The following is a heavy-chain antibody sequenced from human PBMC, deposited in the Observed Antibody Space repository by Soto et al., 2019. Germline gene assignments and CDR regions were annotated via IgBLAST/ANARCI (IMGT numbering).Heavy chain of an antibody. CDR1: GFTFSSYG. Sequence: GGSLRLSCAASGFTFSSYGMHWVRQAPGKGLEWVAVIWYDGSNKYYADSVKGRFTISRDNSKNTLYLQMNSLRAEDTAVYYCARDQAQTSYYYYYMDVWGKGTTVTVSS. V-gene: IGHV3-33*08. J-gene: IGHJ6*03. CDR2: IWYDGSNK. CDR3: ARDQAQTSYYYYYMDV.